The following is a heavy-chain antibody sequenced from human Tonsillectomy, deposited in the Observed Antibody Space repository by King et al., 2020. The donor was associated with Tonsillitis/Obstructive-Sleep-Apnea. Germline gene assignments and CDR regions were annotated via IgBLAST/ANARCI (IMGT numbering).Heavy chain of an antibody. CDR3: ARGWEYYSSSPFYYYYMDV. Sequence: QLVQSGAEVKKPGSSVKVSCKASGGTFSSFAFSWVRLAPGQGLEWIGGIAPIFGAPNYAQRFQGRLTITADDSTSTAYMELSSLRSDDTAVYYCARGWEYYSSSPFYYYYMDVWGKGTTVTVSS. V-gene: IGHV1-69*12. D-gene: IGHD6-6*01. CDR1: GGTFSSFA. CDR2: IAPIFGAP. J-gene: IGHJ6*03.